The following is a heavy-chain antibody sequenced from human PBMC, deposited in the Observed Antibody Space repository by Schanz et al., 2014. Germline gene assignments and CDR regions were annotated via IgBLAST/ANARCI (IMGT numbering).Heavy chain of an antibody. J-gene: IGHJ3*02. V-gene: IGHV3-21*01. CDR2: ISSSSSYI. D-gene: IGHD5-12*01. CDR3: AGAVATIRADSFDI. Sequence: VQLVESGGSVVQPGRSLRLSCAASGFTFRSYGMHWVRQAPGKGLEWVSSISSSSSYISYADSVKGRFTISRDNAKNSLYLQMNSLRAEDTAVYYCAGAVATIRADSFDIWGQGTMVAVSS. CDR1: GFTFRSYG.